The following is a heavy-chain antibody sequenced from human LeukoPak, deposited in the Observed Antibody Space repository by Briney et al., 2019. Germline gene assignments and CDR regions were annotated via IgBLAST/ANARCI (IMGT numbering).Heavy chain of an antibody. CDR1: GFTFSSYG. D-gene: IGHD3-9*01. J-gene: IGHJ5*02. CDR2: INPNSGGT. V-gene: IGHV1-2*02. Sequence: GGSLRLSCAASGFTFSSYGMHWVRQAPGQGLEWMGWINPNSGGTNYAQKFQGRVTMTRDTSISTAYMELSRLRSDGTAVYYCARPRYFDWSNPHNWFDPWGQGTLVTVSS. CDR3: ARPRYFDWSNPHNWFDP.